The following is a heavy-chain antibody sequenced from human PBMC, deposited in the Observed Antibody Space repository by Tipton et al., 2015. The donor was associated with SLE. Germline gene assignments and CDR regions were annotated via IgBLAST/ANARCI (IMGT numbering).Heavy chain of an antibody. CDR3: ARDLLRMTTFNFFYGMDV. V-gene: IGHV3-48*03. Sequence: SLRLSCAASGFTFSNYEMNWVRQAPGKGLEWVSYISSSGSIKYYADSVRGRFTISRDNAKNSLSLQMDSLRAEDTAVYYCARDLLRMTTFNFFYGMDVWGQGTTVTLSS. J-gene: IGHJ6*02. CDR2: ISSSGSIK. CDR1: GFTFSNYE. D-gene: IGHD3-22*01.